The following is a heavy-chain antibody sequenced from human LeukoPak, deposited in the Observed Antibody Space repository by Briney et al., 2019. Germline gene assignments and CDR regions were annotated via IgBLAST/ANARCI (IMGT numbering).Heavy chain of an antibody. J-gene: IGHJ4*01. D-gene: IGHD5-24*01. CDR2: ISDSGAL. Sequence: PGASLRLFCAASGIILTDYSVSWVRQAPGKGLEWVASISDSGALDYADSVRGRFIIPRNISKKMVYLQMNSLRAENTAIYYCAKVNWARYTDHDDYWGRGTLVTVSS. CDR3: AKVNWARYTDHDDY. CDR1: GIILTDYS. V-gene: IGHV3-23*01.